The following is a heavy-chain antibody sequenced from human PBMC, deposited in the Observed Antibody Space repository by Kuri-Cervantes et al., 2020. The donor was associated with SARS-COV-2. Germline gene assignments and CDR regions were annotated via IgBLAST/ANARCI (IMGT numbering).Heavy chain of an antibody. CDR2: IYTSGST. J-gene: IGHJ4*02. D-gene: IGHD5-12*01. Sequence: SETLSLTCTVSGGSISSYYWSWIRQPAGKGLEWIGRIYTSGSTNYNPSLKSRVTMSVDTSKNQFSLKLSSVTATGTAVYYCALRIVATIGFDYWGQGTLVTVSS. CDR3: ALRIVATIGFDY. CDR1: GGSISSYY. V-gene: IGHV4-4*07.